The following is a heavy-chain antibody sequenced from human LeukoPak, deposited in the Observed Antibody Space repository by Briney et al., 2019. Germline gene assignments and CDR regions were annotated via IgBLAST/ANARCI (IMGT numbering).Heavy chain of an antibody. Sequence: GESLKISCKGSGFTFTSYWIGWVRQAPGKGLEWVSAISGSGGSTYYADSVKGRFTISRDNSKNTLYLQMNSLRAEDTAVYYCARESSSWYYFDYWGQGTLVTVSS. J-gene: IGHJ4*02. D-gene: IGHD6-13*01. V-gene: IGHV3-23*01. CDR2: ISGSGGST. CDR3: ARESSSWYYFDY. CDR1: GFTFTSYW.